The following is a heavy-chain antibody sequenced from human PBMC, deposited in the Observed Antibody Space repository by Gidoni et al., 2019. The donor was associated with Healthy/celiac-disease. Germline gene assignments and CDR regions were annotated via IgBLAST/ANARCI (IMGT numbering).Heavy chain of an antibody. D-gene: IGHD3-10*01. CDR1: GFTFSSHG. CDR2: ISYEERNK. J-gene: IGHJ6*02. V-gene: IGHV3-30*18. CDR3: AKDVFGSGRQLYEGYYYGMDV. Sequence: HVQLVESGGDVVQPQRSLRLSCAASGFTFSSHGMHLVRQAPGKGLGWVGVISYEERNKYYADSVNGRFTIARDNSKNTLYLQMNSLGAEDTAVYYCAKDVFGSGRQLYEGYYYGMDVWGQGTTVTVSS.